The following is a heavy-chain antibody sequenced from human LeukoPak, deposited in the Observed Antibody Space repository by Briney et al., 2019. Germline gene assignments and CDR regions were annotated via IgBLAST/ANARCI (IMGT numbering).Heavy chain of an antibody. V-gene: IGHV1-2*02. Sequence: ASVKVSCKASGYTFTGYFMHWVRQAPGQGLEWMGWINPNIGDASYAQKFQGRVTMTRDMSINTAYMELSRLTSDDTAVYYCARMGLDGGDSIGFDSGGQGTLVTVSS. CDR2: INPNIGDA. J-gene: IGHJ5*01. D-gene: IGHD2-21*02. CDR1: GYTFTGYF. CDR3: ARMGLDGGDSIGFDS.